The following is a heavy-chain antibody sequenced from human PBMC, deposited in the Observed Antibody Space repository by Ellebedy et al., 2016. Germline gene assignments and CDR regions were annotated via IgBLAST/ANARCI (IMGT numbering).Heavy chain of an antibody. CDR1: GFSFDDYA. V-gene: IGHV3-9*01. D-gene: IGHD3-10*01. CDR3: AKDGYYASGSHLDD. J-gene: IGHJ4*02. Sequence: GGSLRLSCATSGFSFDDYAMHWVRHAPGKGLEWVSGISWNGGNIGYADSVEGRFTISRDNAKNSLYLQMNSLRPEDTALYYCAKDGYYASGSHLDDWGQGTLVTVSS. CDR2: ISWNGGNI.